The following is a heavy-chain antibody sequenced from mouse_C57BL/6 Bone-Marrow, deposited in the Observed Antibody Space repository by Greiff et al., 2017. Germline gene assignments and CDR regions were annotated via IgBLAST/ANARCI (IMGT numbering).Heavy chain of an antibody. J-gene: IGHJ4*01. CDR1: GYSFTGYY. CDR3: ATATVGAHEDAIDY. CDR2: INPSTGGT. Sequence: EVQLKQSGPELVKPGASVKISCKASGYSFTGYYMNWVKQSPEKSLEWIGEINPSTGGTTYNQKFKAKATLTVDKSSSTAYMQLKSLTSEYSAVXYCATATVGAHEDAIDYWGQGTLVTVS. V-gene: IGHV1-42*01. D-gene: IGHD1-1*01.